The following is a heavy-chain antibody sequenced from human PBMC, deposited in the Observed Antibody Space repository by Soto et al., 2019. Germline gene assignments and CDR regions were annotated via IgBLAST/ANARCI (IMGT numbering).Heavy chain of an antibody. CDR1: GFTFSSYA. J-gene: IGHJ6*02. CDR3: ARGGPYYDFWSGYAVGGGMDV. V-gene: IGHV3-30-3*01. D-gene: IGHD3-3*01. CDR2: ISYDGSNK. Sequence: PGGSLRLSCAASGFTFSSYAMHWVRQAPGKGLEWVAVISYDGSNKYYADSVKGRFTISRDNSKNTLYLQMNSLRAEDTAVYYCARGGPYYDFWSGYAVGGGMDVWGQGTTVTVS.